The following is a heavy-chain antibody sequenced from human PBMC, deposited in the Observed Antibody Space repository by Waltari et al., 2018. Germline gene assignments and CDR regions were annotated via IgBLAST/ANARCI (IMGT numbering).Heavy chain of an antibody. CDR2: INHSGST. D-gene: IGHD6-13*01. Sequence: QVQLQQWGAGLLKPSETLSLTCAVYGGSFSGYYWSWIRQPPGKGLEWIGEINHSGSTNDNPSHKSRVTISVDTSKNQFSLKLSSVTAADTAVYYCARGRRIAAAGTYYYGMDVWGQGTTVTVSS. CDR1: GGSFSGYY. CDR3: ARGRRIAAAGTYYYGMDV. V-gene: IGHV4-34*01. J-gene: IGHJ6*02.